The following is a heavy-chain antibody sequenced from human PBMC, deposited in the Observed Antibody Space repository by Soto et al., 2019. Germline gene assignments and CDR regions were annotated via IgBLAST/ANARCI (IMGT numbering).Heavy chain of an antibody. CDR3: AREGRREDAFDI. V-gene: IGHV4-30-4*01. CDR2: IYYSGST. J-gene: IGHJ3*02. CDR1: GGSISSGDYY. Sequence: SETLSLTCTVSGGSISSGDYYWSWIRQPPGKGLEWIGYIYYSGSTYYNPSLKSRVTISVDTSKNQFSLKLSSVTAADTAVYYCAREGRREDAFDIWGQRTMVTVSS.